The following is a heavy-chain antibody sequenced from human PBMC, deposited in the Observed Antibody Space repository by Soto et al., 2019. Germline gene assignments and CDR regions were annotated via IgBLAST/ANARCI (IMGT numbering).Heavy chain of an antibody. D-gene: IGHD3-9*01. CDR1: AGSISSSSYY. J-gene: IGHJ3*02. V-gene: IGHV4-39*01. CDR2: IFYSGST. Sequence: PSETLSLTCTVSAGSISSSSYYWGWIRQPPGKRLLLFCSIFYSGSTYYTPSLKSRVTISVDTSKNHFSLKLSSVTAADTAVYYCARHGGGYYDILTGYGYDDAFDIWGQGTMVT. CDR3: ARHGGGYYDILTGYGYDDAFDI.